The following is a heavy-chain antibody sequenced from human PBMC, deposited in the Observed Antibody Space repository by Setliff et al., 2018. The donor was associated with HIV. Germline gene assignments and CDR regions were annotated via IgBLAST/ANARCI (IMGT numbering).Heavy chain of an antibody. CDR2: IKEDGSEK. V-gene: IGHV3-7*01. CDR1: GFTFSNYW. Sequence: RLSCAASGFTFSNYWVGWVRQAPGKGLEWVANIKEDGSEKDYVDSVKGRFTISRDNAKNSLYLQMNSLRVEDTAVYYCAREFLSGGSCYNYWGQGTLVTVSS. CDR3: AREFLSGGSCYNY. D-gene: IGHD2-21*01. J-gene: IGHJ4*02.